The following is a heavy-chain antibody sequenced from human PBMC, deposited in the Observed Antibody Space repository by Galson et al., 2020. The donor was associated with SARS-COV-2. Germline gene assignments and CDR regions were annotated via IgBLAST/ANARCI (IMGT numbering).Heavy chain of an antibody. CDR2: IGGSSDVI. CDR1: GFTFSTSS. D-gene: IGHD6-19*01. CDR3: AGWYIRI. V-gene: IGHV3-48*02. Sequence: GGSLRLSCAASGFTFSTSSMSWVRPAPGKGLEWLSYIGGSSDVIKYADSVKGRFTISRDNAKNLLYLQMNSLRDEDTAVYYCAGWYIRIWGQGTLVTVSS. J-gene: IGHJ4*02.